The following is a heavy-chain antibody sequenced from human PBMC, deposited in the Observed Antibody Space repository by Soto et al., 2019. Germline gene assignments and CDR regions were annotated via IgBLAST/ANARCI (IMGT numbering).Heavy chain of an antibody. CDR1: GFTFSGSA. V-gene: IGHV3-73*01. Sequence: AGGSLRLSCAASGFTFSGSAMHWVRQASGKGLEWVGRIRSKANSYATAYAASVKGRFTISRDDSKNTAYLQMNSLKTEDTAVYYCTRHSPSTSRTIFGVVIIEDYGMDVWGQGTTVTVSS. CDR2: IRSKANSYAT. D-gene: IGHD3-3*01. CDR3: TRHSPSTSRTIFGVVIIEDYGMDV. J-gene: IGHJ6*02.